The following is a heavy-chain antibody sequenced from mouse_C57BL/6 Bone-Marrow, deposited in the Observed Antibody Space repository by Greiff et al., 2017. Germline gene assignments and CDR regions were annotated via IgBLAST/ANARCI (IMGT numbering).Heavy chain of an antibody. J-gene: IGHJ2*01. CDR2: ISDGGSYT. V-gene: IGHV5-4*01. Sequence: DVQLVESGGGLVKPGGSLKLSCAASGFTFSSYAMSWVRQTPEKRLEWVATISDGGSYTYYPDNVKGRFPISRDNAKNNLYLQMSHLKSEDTAMYYCAREREYYGYFDYWGQGTTLTVSS. CDR1: GFTFSSYA. D-gene: IGHD1-1*01. CDR3: AREREYYGYFDY.